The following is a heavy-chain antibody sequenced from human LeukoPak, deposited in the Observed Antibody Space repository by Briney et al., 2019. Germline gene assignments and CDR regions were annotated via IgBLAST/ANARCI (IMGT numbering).Heavy chain of an antibody. Sequence: SETLSLTCTVSGGSISTYYWSWIRQPPGKGLEWIGYVYYSGSTKYNPSLESRVTISVDTSKNQFSLMLSSVTAADTAVYYCARENDRYGRIDYWGQGTQVTVSS. V-gene: IGHV4-59*01. D-gene: IGHD5-18*01. J-gene: IGHJ4*02. CDR3: ARENDRYGRIDY. CDR1: GGSISTYY. CDR2: VYYSGST.